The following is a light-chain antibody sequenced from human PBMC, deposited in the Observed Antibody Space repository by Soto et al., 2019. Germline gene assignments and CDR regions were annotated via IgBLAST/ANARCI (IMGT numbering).Light chain of an antibody. J-gene: IGKJ5*01. V-gene: IGKV3D-15*01. CDR2: DAS. CDR3: QQHGQWPIT. CDR1: QSVSSS. Sequence: EIRVKHSPVTLSVTKGERATLSCRASQSVSSSVAWYQQKPGQAPRLLIYDASNRATGIPDRFSGSGSGTEFTLTISSLQPEDFATYYCQQHGQWPITFGQGTRLEI.